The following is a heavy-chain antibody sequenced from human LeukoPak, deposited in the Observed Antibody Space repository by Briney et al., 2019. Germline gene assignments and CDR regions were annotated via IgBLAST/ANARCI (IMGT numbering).Heavy chain of an antibody. CDR1: GGTFSSYA. D-gene: IGHD6-13*01. V-gene: IGHV1-2*02. CDR3: ARGIAAAGTTRGGNWFDP. Sequence: ASVKVSCKASGGTFSSYAISWVRQAPGQGLEWMGWINPNSGGTNYAQKFQGRVTMTRDTSVSTAYMELSRLRSDDTAVYYCARGIAAAGTTRGGNWFDPWGQGTLVTVSS. CDR2: INPNSGGT. J-gene: IGHJ5*02.